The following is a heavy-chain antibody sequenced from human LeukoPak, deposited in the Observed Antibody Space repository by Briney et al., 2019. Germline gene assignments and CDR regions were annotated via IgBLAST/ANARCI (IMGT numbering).Heavy chain of an antibody. CDR1: GGSISSYY. D-gene: IGHD4-17*01. V-gene: IGHV4-59*13. CDR3: ARTGSTVTMLYPFDH. J-gene: IGHJ4*02. Sequence: SETLSLTCTVSGGSISSYYWNWIRQPPGKGLEWIGYIFYSGSTNYNPSLKSRVTISVDTSKNQFSLKLSSVTAADTAVYYCARTGSTVTMLYPFDHWGQGTPVTVSS. CDR2: IFYSGST.